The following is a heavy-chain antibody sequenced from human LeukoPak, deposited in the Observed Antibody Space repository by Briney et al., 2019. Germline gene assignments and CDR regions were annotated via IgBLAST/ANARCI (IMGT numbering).Heavy chain of an antibody. CDR1: GFTFSTYT. J-gene: IGHJ3*02. V-gene: IGHV3-21*06. CDR2: ISISSSYI. Sequence: PGGSLRLSCAASGFTFSTYTMNWVRQAPGKGLEWVSFISISSSYIYYADSVKGRFTISGDNAKNSLYLQMNSLRAEDTAVYYCARGPHSALDTDDAFDIWGQGTMVTVSS. D-gene: IGHD5-18*01. CDR3: ARGPHSALDTDDAFDI.